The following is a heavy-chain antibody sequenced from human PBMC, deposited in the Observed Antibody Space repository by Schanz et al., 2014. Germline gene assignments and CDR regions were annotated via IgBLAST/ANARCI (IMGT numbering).Heavy chain of an antibody. CDR3: ARAHGNNWYGKGLDY. J-gene: IGHJ4*02. CDR1: GFSLNTYG. CDR2: IWSDGSTK. D-gene: IGHD1-1*01. V-gene: IGHV3-33*01. Sequence: QAQLMESGGGVVQPGTSLILSCSVSGFSLNTYGIHWFRQPAGKGLEWVAVIWSDGSTKYYADSVKGRFTISRDNSKNTLYLQMNSLRADDTAVYFCARAHGNNWYGKGLDYWGQGTQVTDSS.